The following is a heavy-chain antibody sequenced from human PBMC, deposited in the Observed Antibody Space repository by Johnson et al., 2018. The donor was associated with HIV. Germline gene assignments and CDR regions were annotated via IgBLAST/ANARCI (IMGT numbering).Heavy chain of an antibody. Sequence: QVQLVESGGGVVQPGRSLRLSCAASGFTFSTYAMHWVRQAPGKGLEWVAVISYDGSDIYHADSVKGRFTISRDNSKNTLYLQMSSLRADDTAVYYCAKGQVARGPLDIWGQGTMVTVSS. CDR2: ISYDGSDI. D-gene: IGHD2-15*01. V-gene: IGHV3-30*04. CDR3: AKGQVARGPLDI. CDR1: GFTFSTYA. J-gene: IGHJ3*02.